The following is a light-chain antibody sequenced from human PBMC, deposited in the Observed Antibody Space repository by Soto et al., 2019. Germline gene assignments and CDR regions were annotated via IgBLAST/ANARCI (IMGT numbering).Light chain of an antibody. V-gene: IGKV4-1*01. CDR1: QSVLYTPNAKNY. CDR3: QQHFSPPIT. Sequence: DIVMTQSPEYLAGSLGERATINCKSSQSVLYTPNAKNYVAWYQQKAGQPPNLLFYWASTRQSGVPDRFIGSGSGTDFTLTITSLQADDVAVYYCQQHFSPPITFGQGTRLEIK. J-gene: IGKJ5*01. CDR2: WAS.